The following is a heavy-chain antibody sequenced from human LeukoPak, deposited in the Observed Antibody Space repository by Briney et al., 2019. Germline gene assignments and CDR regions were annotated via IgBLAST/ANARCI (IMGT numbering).Heavy chain of an antibody. V-gene: IGHV3-23*01. CDR2: ISGSAGYT. Sequence: GGSLRLSCTVSGFPFSNYATSWVRQAPGKGLEWVSGISGSAGYTYYADSVKGRFTISRDNSKNTLYLQMNSLRAEDTAMYYCAKDRSVSGSGSYNFDSWGQGTLVTVSS. D-gene: IGHD3-10*01. CDR3: AKDRSVSGSGSYNFDS. J-gene: IGHJ4*02. CDR1: GFPFSNYA.